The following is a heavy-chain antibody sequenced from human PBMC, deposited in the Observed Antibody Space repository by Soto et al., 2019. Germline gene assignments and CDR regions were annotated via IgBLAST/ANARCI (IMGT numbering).Heavy chain of an antibody. Sequence: PGGSLRLSCAASGFTFSSYAMSWVRQAPGKGLEWVSAISGSGGSTYYADSVKGRFTISRDNSKNTLCLQMNSLRAEDTAVYYCAGQPTPGYSSGWSHFDYWGQGTLVTVSS. CDR1: GFTFSSYA. CDR2: ISGSGGST. CDR3: AGQPTPGYSSGWSHFDY. V-gene: IGHV3-23*01. J-gene: IGHJ4*02. D-gene: IGHD6-19*01.